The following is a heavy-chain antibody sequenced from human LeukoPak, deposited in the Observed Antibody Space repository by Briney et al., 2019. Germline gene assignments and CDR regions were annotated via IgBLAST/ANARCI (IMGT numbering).Heavy chain of an antibody. CDR1: GGSISSYY. CDR2: ICYSGST. V-gene: IGHV4-59*01. CDR3: ASRHGGGVDYYYYMDV. J-gene: IGHJ6*03. Sequence: SETLSLTCTVSGGSISSYYWSWIRQPPGKGLEWIGYICYSGSTNYNPSLKSRVTISVDTSKNQFSLKLSSVTAADTAVYYCASRHGGGVDYYYYMDVWGKGTTVTVSS. D-gene: IGHD3-16*01.